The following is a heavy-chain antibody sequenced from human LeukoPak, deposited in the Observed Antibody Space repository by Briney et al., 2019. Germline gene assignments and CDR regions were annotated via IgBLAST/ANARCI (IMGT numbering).Heavy chain of an antibody. J-gene: IGHJ4*02. CDR2: ISVRSNYI. V-gene: IGHV3-21*01. D-gene: IGHD3-22*01. CDR1: GYTFGSFS. Sequence: GGSPRLSCAASGYTFGSFSINWVRQAPGKGLEWVSSISVRSNYIYYADSVRGRFSISRDDARDSLYLQMNSLRAEDTAVYYCVRLRRNSDTSGYYYYYDFWGQGTLVTVSS. CDR3: VRLRRNSDTSGYYYYYDF.